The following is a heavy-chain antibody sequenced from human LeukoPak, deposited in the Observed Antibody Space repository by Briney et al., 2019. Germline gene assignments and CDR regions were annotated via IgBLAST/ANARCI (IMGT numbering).Heavy chain of an antibody. CDR2: IYHNGDV. Sequence: PSGTLSLTCAVSGGSISTDNWWHWIRQSPGKGLEWIAEIYHNGDVHYNPSLKSRVTMSVDTSKNQFSLKLSSVTAADTAVYYCARSNIDVYYYDSRAEKDVFDMWDQGTMVTVSS. J-gene: IGHJ3*02. V-gene: IGHV4-4*02. CDR1: GGSISTDNW. CDR3: ARSNIDVYYYDSRAEKDVFDM. D-gene: IGHD3-22*01.